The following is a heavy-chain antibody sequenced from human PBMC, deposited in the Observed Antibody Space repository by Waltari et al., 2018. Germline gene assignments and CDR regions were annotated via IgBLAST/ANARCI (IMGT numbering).Heavy chain of an antibody. CDR2: IYTSGSH. V-gene: IGHV4-4*07. CDR3: ARHCSSTSCSSYAFDI. J-gene: IGHJ3*02. Sequence: QVQLQESGPGLVKPSETLSLTCTVSGGSISSYYWSWIRQPAGKGLAWIGRIYTSGSHNYNPALKSRVTMTVDTSNNQFARKLSSVTAEDTAVYYCARHCSSTSCSSYAFDIWGQGTMVTVSS. D-gene: IGHD2-2*01. CDR1: GGSISSYY.